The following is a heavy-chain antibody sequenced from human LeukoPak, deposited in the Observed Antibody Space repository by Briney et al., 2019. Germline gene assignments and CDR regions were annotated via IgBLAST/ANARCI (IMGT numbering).Heavy chain of an antibody. V-gene: IGHV1-2*02. Sequence: ASVKVSCKSSGYXFTDYYLHRVRQAPGQGLEWMGWINPNSGDTKYAQKFQGRVTMTRDTSISTAYMELSRLTSDDTAVYYCARAGRTWFGVIWFDPWGQGTLVTVSS. D-gene: IGHD3-10*01. J-gene: IGHJ5*02. CDR1: GYXFTDYY. CDR3: ARAGRTWFGVIWFDP. CDR2: INPNSGDT.